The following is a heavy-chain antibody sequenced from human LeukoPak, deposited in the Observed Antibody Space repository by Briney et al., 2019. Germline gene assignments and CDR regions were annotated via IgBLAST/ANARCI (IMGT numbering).Heavy chain of an antibody. CDR3: AREGWTHCSGGSCYPPGFDY. V-gene: IGHV1-69*13. CDR2: IIPIFGTA. Sequence: ASVKVSCKSSGGTFSSYAISWVRQAPGQGLEWMGGIIPIFGTANYAQKFQGRVTITADESTSTAYMELSSLRSEDTAVYYCAREGWTHCSGGSCYPPGFDYWGQGTLVTVSS. D-gene: IGHD2-15*01. CDR1: GGTFSSYA. J-gene: IGHJ4*02.